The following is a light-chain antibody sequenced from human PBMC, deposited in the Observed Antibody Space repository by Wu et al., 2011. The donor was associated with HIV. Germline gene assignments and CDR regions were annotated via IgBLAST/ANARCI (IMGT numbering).Light chain of an antibody. CDR3: QQRDNWPLT. V-gene: IGKV3D-20*02. Sequence: EIVLTQSPGTLSVSPGERATLSCRASQTVANTHLAWYQQKRGQAPRLLIFDTSSRATGIPDRFSGSGSGTDFTLTISRLEPEDFAVYYCQQRDNWPLTFGQGTRLEIK. J-gene: IGKJ5*01. CDR2: DTS. CDR1: QTVANTH.